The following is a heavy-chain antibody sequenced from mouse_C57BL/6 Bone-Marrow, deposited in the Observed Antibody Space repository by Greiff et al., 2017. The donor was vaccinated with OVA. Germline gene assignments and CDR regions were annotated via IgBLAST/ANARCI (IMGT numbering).Heavy chain of an antibody. D-gene: IGHD2-4*01. J-gene: IGHJ4*01. CDR3: LYYDYEDAMDY. Sequence: EVQLQQSGPELVKPGASVKISCKASGYSFTGYYMNWVKQSPEKSLEWIGEINPSTGGTTYNQKFKAKATLTADKSSSTAYMQLSSLTYEDSAVYYCLYYDYEDAMDYWGQGTSVTVSS. V-gene: IGHV1-42*01. CDR2: INPSTGGT. CDR1: GYSFTGYY.